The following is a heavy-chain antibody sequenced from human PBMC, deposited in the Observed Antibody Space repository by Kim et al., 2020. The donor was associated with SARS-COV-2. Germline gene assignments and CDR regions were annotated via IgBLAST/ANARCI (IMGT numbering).Heavy chain of an antibody. CDR1: GFTFTSSA. D-gene: IGHD4-17*01. Sequence: SVKVSCKASGFTFTSSAVQWVRQARGQRLEWIGWIVVGSGNTNYAQKFQERVTITRDMSTSTAYMELSSLRSEDTAVYYCAATTVTNYYYYGMDVWGQVTTVTVSS. CDR3: AATTVTNYYYYGMDV. CDR2: IVVGSGNT. J-gene: IGHJ6*02. V-gene: IGHV1-58*01.